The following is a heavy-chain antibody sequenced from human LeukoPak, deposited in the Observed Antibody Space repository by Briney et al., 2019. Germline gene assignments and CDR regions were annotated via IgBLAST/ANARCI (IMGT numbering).Heavy chain of an antibody. J-gene: IGHJ5*02. CDR1: GYSISSGYY. D-gene: IGHD5-18*01. V-gene: IGHV4-38-2*01. Sequence: SETLSLTCAVSGYSISSGYYWGWIRQPPGKGLEWIGTIYRTGSTYYNPSLKSRVTISIDTSKNKFALRLSSVTAADTAVYDCARQIGYNYVPHGLDPWGQGTLVTVSS. CDR3: ARQIGYNYVPHGLDP. CDR2: IYRTGST.